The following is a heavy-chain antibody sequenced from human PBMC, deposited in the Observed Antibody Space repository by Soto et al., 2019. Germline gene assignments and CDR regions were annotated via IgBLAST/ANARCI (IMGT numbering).Heavy chain of an antibody. CDR1: GYTFTSYG. J-gene: IGHJ4*02. CDR3: ARDWFGVDY. Sequence: QVQLVQSGAEVKKPGASVKVSCKASGYTFTSYGISWVRQAPGQGLEWMGWINAYNGNTNYAQNPQXXXTXPTDTSTSTAYMELRSLRSDDTAVYYCARDWFGVDYWGQGTLVTVSS. D-gene: IGHD3-16*01. V-gene: IGHV1-18*01. CDR2: INAYNGNT.